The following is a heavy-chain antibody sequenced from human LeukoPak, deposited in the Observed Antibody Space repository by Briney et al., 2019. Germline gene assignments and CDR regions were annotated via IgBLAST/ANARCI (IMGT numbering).Heavy chain of an antibody. CDR1: GGSISSSSNY. D-gene: IGHD4-11*01. CDR2: IYYSGDT. Sequence: PSETLSLTCSVSGGSISSSSNYWGWIRQPPGKGLEWIGSIYYSGDTYYNPSLRSRVIISVDTSKNQFSLKLTSVTAADTAVYYCARQGGTTSRLDYWGQGTLVTVSS. CDR3: ARQGGTTSRLDY. J-gene: IGHJ4*02. V-gene: IGHV4-39*01.